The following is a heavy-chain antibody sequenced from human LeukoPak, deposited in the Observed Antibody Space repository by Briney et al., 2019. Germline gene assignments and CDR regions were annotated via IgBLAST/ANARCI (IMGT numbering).Heavy chain of an antibody. V-gene: IGHV1-69*05. D-gene: IGHD2-21*02. CDR2: IIPIFGTA. J-gene: IGHJ4*02. CDR3: ARMVSTAAGAVVTAYFDY. CDR1: GGTFSSYA. Sequence: SVKVSCKASGGTFSSYAIGWVRQAPGQGLEWMGGIIPIFGTANYAQKFQGRVTITTDESTSTAYMELSSLRSEDTAVYYCARMVSTAAGAVVTAYFDYWGQGTLVTVSS.